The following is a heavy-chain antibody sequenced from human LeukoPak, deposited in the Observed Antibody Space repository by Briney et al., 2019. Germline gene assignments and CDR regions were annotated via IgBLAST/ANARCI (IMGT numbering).Heavy chain of an antibody. Sequence: GYLSLSGAASAFTFCSYSMKWVRHGQGLGLEWVFYISSSSSTLYYAVYVRGRLTISTYNGKTSMYLQMNSLRAEDTAVYYCARWRTPRGDYWGQGTLVTVSS. D-gene: IGHD1-14*01. CDR2: ISSSSSTL. V-gene: IGHV3-48*01. CDR1: AFTFCSYS. CDR3: ARWRTPRGDY. J-gene: IGHJ4*02.